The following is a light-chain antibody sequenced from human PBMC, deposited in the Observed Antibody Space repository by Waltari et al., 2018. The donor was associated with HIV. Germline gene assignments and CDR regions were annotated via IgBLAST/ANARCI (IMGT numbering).Light chain of an antibody. V-gene: IGKV1-39*01. CDR1: QSVTSY. Sequence: DIQMTQSPSSLSASVGDRVTITCRASQSVTSYLNWYQQKSGKAPKILIYAASSLRDGVPSRFSGSGYGTDFTLTISSLQPEDFATYYCQHSYTTPRTFGQGTKVEIK. CDR3: QHSYTTPRT. CDR2: AAS. J-gene: IGKJ1*01.